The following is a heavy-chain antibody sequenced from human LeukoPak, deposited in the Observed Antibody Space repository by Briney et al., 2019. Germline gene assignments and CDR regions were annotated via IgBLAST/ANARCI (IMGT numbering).Heavy chain of an antibody. CDR2: IFHSGRV. CDR1: GDSISTPHW. D-gene: IGHD4-17*01. Sequence: SGTLSLTCDVSGDSISTPHWWSWVRQPPGKGLEWIGEIFHSGRVNYIPSLQSRVTISLDKSKNQISLEVNSVTAADMAVYYCARLNADYGYYGPHDAFDIWGQGTLVAVSS. V-gene: IGHV4-4*02. J-gene: IGHJ3*02. CDR3: ARLNADYGYYGPHDAFDI.